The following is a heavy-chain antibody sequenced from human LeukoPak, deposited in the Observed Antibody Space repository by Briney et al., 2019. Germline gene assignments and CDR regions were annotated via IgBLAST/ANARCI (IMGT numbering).Heavy chain of an antibody. CDR3: ARVVVQGAFDI. J-gene: IGHJ3*02. V-gene: IGHV4-34*01. D-gene: IGHD2-15*01. Sequence: SETLSLTCAVYGGSFSGYYWSWIRQPPGKGLEWIGEINHSGSTNYNPSLKSRVTIPVDTSKNQFSLKLSSVTAADTAVYYCARVVVQGAFDIWGQGTTVTVSS. CDR2: INHSGST. CDR1: GGSFSGYY.